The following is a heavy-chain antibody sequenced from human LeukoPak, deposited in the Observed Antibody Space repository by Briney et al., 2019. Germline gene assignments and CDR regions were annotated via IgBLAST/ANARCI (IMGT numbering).Heavy chain of an antibody. CDR3: AKVPGDCSGGSCYSADY. CDR2: ISGSGGST. V-gene: IGHV3-23*01. D-gene: IGHD2-15*01. CDR1: GFTFSSYA. J-gene: IGHJ4*02. Sequence: GGSLRLSCAASGFTFSSYAMSWVRQAPGKGLEWVSAISGSGGSTYYADSMKGRFTISRDNSKNTLYLQMNSLRAEDTAVYYCAKVPGDCSGGSCYSADYWGQGTLVTVSS.